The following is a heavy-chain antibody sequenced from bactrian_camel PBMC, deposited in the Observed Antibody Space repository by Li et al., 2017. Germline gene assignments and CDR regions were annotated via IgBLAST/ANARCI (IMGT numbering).Heavy chain of an antibody. CDR1: GFIFSNAW. Sequence: VQLVESGGGLVQPGGSLRLSCAASGFIFSNAWMHWVRQGPGRGLEWVSSIGPGDGSTSTADSVKGRFTISKDNAKNTLYLQMNSLKAEDTAMYYCATRRYCTSIFPAAFGSWGQGTQVTVS. V-gene: IGHV3S1*01. CDR2: IGPGDGST. CDR3: ATRRYCTSIFPAAFGS. D-gene: IGHD1*01. J-gene: IGHJ4*01.